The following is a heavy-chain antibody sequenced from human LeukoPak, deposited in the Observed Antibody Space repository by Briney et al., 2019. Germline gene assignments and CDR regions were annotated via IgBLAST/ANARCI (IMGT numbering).Heavy chain of an antibody. CDR2: IYYSGST. J-gene: IGHJ4*02. D-gene: IGHD3-9*01. Sequence: SKTLSLTCTVSGGSISSGGYYWSWIRQHPGKGLDWIGYIYYSGSTYYNPSLKIRVTISVDTSKNQFSLKLSSVTAADTAVYYCARAGQVSRYFDWLAQYSYYFDYWGQGTLVTVSS. V-gene: IGHV4-31*03. CDR1: GGSISSGGYY. CDR3: ARAGQVSRYFDWLAQYSYYFDY.